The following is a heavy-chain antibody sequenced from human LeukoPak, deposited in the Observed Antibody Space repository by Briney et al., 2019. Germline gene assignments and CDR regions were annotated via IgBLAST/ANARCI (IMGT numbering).Heavy chain of an antibody. CDR1: GFTFSSYA. CDR3: ATDRAGLARIGGMDV. Sequence: GGSLRLSCAASGFTFSSYAMSWVRQAPGKGLEWVSAISGSGGSTYYADSVKGRFTISRDNSKNTLYLHMNSLRAEDTAMYYCATDRAGLARIGGMDVWGQGTTVTVSS. CDR2: ISGSGGST. V-gene: IGHV3-23*01. D-gene: IGHD5-12*01. J-gene: IGHJ6*02.